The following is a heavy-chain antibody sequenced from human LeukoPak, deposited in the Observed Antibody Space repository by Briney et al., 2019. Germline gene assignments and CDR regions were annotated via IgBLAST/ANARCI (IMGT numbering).Heavy chain of an antibody. J-gene: IGHJ3*02. Sequence: SQTLSLTCTVSGGSISSGSYYWSWIRQPAGKGLEWIGRIYTSGSTNYNPSLKSRVTISVDTSKNQFSLKLSSVTAADTAVYYCARLVGATDAFDIWGQGTVVTVSS. CDR3: ARLVGATDAFDI. CDR1: GGSISSGSYY. D-gene: IGHD1-26*01. V-gene: IGHV4-61*02. CDR2: IYTSGST.